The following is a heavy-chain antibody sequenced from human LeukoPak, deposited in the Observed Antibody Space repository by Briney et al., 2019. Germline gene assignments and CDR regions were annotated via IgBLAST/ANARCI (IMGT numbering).Heavy chain of an antibody. CDR3: ARANYDFWSGYYNFDY. D-gene: IGHD3-3*01. CDR2: IYYSGST. J-gene: IGHJ4*02. Sequence: SETLSLTCTVSGGSISSYYWSWIRQPPGKGLEWIGYIYYSGSTNYNPSLKSRVTISVDTSKNQFSLKLSSVTAADTAVYYCARANYDFWSGYYNFDYWGQGTLVTVSS. CDR1: GGSISSYY. V-gene: IGHV4-59*01.